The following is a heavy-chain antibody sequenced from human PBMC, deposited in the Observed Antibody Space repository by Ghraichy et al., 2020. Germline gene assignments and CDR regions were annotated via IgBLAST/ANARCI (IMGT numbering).Heavy chain of an antibody. CDR2: IYYSGST. CDR1: GGSISSYY. D-gene: IGHD1-26*01. J-gene: IGHJ3*02. V-gene: IGHV4-59*01. Sequence: SETLSLTCTVSGGSISSYYWSWIRQPPGKGLEWIGYIYYSGSTNYNPSLKSRVTISVDTSKNQFSLKLSSVTAADTAVYYCARSWEEVCAFDIWGQGTMVTVSS. CDR3: ARSWEEVCAFDI.